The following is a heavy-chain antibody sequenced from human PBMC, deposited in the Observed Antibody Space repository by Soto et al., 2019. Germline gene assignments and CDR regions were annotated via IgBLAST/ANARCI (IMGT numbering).Heavy chain of an antibody. CDR2: INPSGGST. V-gene: IGHV1-46*01. CDR3: ASLGYCSSTSCYDGSNY. CDR1: GYTFTGYY. J-gene: IGHJ4*02. Sequence: ASVKVSCNASGYTFTGYYMHWVRQAPGQGLEWMGIINPSGGSTSYAQKFQGRVTMTRDTSTSTVYMELSSLRSEDTAVYYCASLGYCSSTSCYDGSNYWGQGTLVTVSS. D-gene: IGHD2-2*01.